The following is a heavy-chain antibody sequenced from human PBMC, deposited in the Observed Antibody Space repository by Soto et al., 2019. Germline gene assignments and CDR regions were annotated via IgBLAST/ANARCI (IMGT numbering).Heavy chain of an antibody. D-gene: IGHD6-13*01. CDR3: ARDNEEQLVGYGWFDP. CDR2: IYYSGST. CDR1: GGSISSGGYY. Sequence: SETLSLTCTVSGGSISSGGYYWSWIRQHPGKGLEWIGYIYYSGSTYYNPSLKSRVTISVDTSKNQFSLKLSSVTAADTAVYYCARDNEEQLVGYGWFDPWGQGTLVTVSS. V-gene: IGHV4-31*03. J-gene: IGHJ5*02.